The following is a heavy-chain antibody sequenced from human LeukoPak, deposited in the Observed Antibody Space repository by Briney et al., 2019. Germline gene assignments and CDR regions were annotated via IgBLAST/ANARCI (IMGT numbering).Heavy chain of an antibody. J-gene: IGHJ5*02. Sequence: GAPVKVSCKASGGTFSSYAISWVRQAPGQGLEWMGGIIPIFGTANYAQKFQGRVTITADESTSTAYMELSSLRSEDTAVYYCARAGNSGSYFDPWGQGTLVTVSS. V-gene: IGHV1-69*13. CDR3: ARAGNSGSYFDP. D-gene: IGHD1-26*01. CDR2: IIPIFGTA. CDR1: GGTFSSYA.